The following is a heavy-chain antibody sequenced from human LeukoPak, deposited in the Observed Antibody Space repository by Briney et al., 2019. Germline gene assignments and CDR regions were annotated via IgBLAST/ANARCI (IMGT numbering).Heavy chain of an antibody. CDR2: IIPIFGTA. D-gene: IGHD3-10*01. CDR3: ARSGVRGVIGYMDV. CDR1: GGTFSSYA. Sequence: ASVKVSCKASGGTFSSYAISWVRQAPGQGLEWMGGIIPIFGTANYAQKFQGRVTITTDESTCTAYMELSSLRSEDTAVYYCARSGVRGVIGYMDVWGKGTTVTVSS. J-gene: IGHJ6*03. V-gene: IGHV1-69*05.